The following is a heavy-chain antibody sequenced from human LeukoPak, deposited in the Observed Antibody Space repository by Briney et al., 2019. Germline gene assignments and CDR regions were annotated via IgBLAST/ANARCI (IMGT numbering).Heavy chain of an antibody. CDR3: ARVLELSKRGLDAFDI. CDR2: VYYSGSP. CDR1: GGSNSSYF. Sequence: SETLSLTCTVSGGSNSSYFWSWIRQPPGKGLEWIGYVYYSGSPNYNPSLKSRVTISVDTSKKQFSLKLSSATAADTAVYYCARVLELSKRGLDAFDIWGQGTMVTVSS. D-gene: IGHD1-26*01. V-gene: IGHV4-59*01. J-gene: IGHJ3*02.